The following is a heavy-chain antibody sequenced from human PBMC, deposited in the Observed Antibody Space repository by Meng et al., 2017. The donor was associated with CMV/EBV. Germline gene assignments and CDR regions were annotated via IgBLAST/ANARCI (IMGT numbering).Heavy chain of an antibody. D-gene: IGHD2-2*01. Sequence: SVKVSCKASGGTFSSYAISWVRQAPGQGLEWMGGIIPIFGTANYAQKFQGRVTITTDESPSTAYMELSSLRSEDTAVYYCARDAGYCSSTSCEHYYGMDVWGQGTTVTVS. CDR3: ARDAGYCSSTSCEHYYGMDV. CDR1: GGTFSSYA. V-gene: IGHV1-69*05. J-gene: IGHJ6*02. CDR2: IIPIFGTA.